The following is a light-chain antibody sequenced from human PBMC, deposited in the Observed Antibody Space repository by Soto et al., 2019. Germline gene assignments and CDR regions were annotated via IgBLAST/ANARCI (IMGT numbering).Light chain of an antibody. J-gene: IGLJ1*01. CDR1: NIGSKS. Sequence: SYELTQPPSVSVAPGQTARITCGGNNIGSKSVHWYQQEPGQAPVLVVYHHGDRPSGIPERFSGSKSGNTATLTVSRVEAGDEADYYCQVWDSSSDQYFFGAGTKVTVL. V-gene: IGLV3-21*02. CDR2: HHG. CDR3: QVWDSSSDQYF.